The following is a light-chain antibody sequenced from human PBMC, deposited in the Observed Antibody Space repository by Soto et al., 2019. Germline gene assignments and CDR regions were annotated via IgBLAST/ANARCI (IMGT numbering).Light chain of an antibody. J-gene: IGKJ1*01. CDR3: QRYDSLRT. CDR1: QSVRSNF. Sequence: ELVLTQSPGPLSLSPGEMATLSCRASQSVRSNFLAWYQPKPGQAPRLLIYGASNRATGIPDRFSGSGSGTDFTLTITRLQPEDFAMYYCQRYDSLRTFGQGTKVDIK. CDR2: GAS. V-gene: IGKV3-20*01.